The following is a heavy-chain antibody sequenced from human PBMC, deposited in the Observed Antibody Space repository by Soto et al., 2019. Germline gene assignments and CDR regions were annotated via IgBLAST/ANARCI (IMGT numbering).Heavy chain of an antibody. CDR2: TYYRSRWYN. CDR3: AGTTSYQWYYMDV. V-gene: IGHV6-1*01. Sequence: QVQLQESGPGLVKPSQTLSLTCAISGDSVSSNSAAWNWIRQSPSRGLERLGRTYYRSRWYNDYAVPVRSRITVNADTSKNQFSLQLTSVTPEDTAVYYCAGTTSYQWYYMDVWGKGTTVTVSS. CDR1: GDSVSSNSAA. D-gene: IGHD1-7*01. J-gene: IGHJ6*03.